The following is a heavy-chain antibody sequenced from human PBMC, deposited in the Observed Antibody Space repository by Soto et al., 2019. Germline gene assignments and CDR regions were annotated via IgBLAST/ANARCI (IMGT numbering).Heavy chain of an antibody. CDR2: IKSKTDGGTT. J-gene: IGHJ4*02. CDR3: TTGPPLWFGELPTDY. D-gene: IGHD3-10*01. V-gene: IGHV3-15*01. CDR1: GFTFSNAW. Sequence: EVQLVESGGGLVKPGGSLRLSCAASGFTFSNAWMSWVRQAPGKGLEWVGRIKSKTDGGTTDYAAPVKGRFTISRDDSNTTLYLQMNRLKTEDPAVYYCTTGPPLWFGELPTDYWGQGTLVTVSS.